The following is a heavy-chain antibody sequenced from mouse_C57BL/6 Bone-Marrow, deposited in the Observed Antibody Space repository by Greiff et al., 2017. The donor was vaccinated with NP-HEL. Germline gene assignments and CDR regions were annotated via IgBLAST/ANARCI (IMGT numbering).Heavy chain of an antibody. CDR1: GFTFSSYG. V-gene: IGHV5-6*01. D-gene: IGHD1-1*01. CDR2: ISSGGSYT. Sequence: EVKLMESGGDLVKPGGSLKLSCAASGFTFSSYGMSWVRQTPDKRLEWVATISSGGSYTYYPDSVKGRFTISRDNAKNTLYLQMSSLKSEDTAMYYCARQGTTVVATRWYYAMDYWGQGTSVTVSS. J-gene: IGHJ4*01. CDR3: ARQGTTVVATRWYYAMDY.